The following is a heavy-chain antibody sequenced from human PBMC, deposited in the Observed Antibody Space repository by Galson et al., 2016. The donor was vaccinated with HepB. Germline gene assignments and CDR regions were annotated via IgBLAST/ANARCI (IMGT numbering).Heavy chain of an antibody. Sequence: CAISGDSVSSNSAAWNWIRQSPSRGLEWLGRTYYRSNWINEYAVYVKGRITIKSDTSKNQFSLQLNSVTPEDTALYYCARGAYSSQRFDFWGQGILVTVSS. J-gene: IGHJ4*02. CDR3: ARGAYSSQRFDF. CDR1: GDSVSSNSAA. CDR2: TYYRSNWIN. V-gene: IGHV6-1*01. D-gene: IGHD5-18*01.